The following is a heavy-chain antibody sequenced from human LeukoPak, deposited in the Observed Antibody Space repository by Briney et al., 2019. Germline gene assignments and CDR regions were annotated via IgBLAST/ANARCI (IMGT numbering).Heavy chain of an antibody. CDR3: GRWASTLTFDP. D-gene: IGHD1-26*01. Sequence: PGGSLRLSCVAPGFIFSDYWMHWVRQAPGKGLVWVSRISSGGTSQSYADSVKGRFTISRDNAKNTLYLHINSLGAEDTAVYYCGRWASTLTFDPRGQGTRVTVSS. J-gene: IGHJ5*02. V-gene: IGHV3-74*01. CDR2: ISSGGTSQ. CDR1: GFIFSDYW.